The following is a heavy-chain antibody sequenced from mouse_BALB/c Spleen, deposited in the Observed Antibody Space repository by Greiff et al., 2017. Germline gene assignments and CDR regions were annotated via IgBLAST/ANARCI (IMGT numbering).Heavy chain of an antibody. Sequence: EVKLQESGPSLVKPSQTLSLTCSVTGDSITSGYWNWIRKFPGNKLEYMGYISYSGSTYYNPSLKSRISITRDTSKNQYYLQLNSVTTEDTATYYCARYYDYDWYFDVWGAGTAVTVSS. CDR2: ISYSGST. D-gene: IGHD2-4*01. V-gene: IGHV3-8*02. J-gene: IGHJ1*01. CDR1: GDSITSGY. CDR3: ARYYDYDWYFDV.